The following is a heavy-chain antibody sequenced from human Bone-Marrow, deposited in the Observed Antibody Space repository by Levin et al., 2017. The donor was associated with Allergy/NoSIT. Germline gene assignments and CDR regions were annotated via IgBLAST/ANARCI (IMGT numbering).Heavy chain of an antibody. V-gene: IGHV3-30*18. D-gene: IGHD2/OR15-2a*01. CDR3: AKDRFYGPVRPRLPDV. CDR1: GFIFSDYA. Sequence: GGSLRLSCTASGFIFSDYAIHWFRQPPGKGLEWVAVISYDGNSKKYGDSVKGRFTISRDNSKNTLYLQMNSLTPDDTAVYYCAKDRFYGPVRPRLPDVWGQGTLVTLSS. J-gene: IGHJ4*02. CDR2: ISYDGNSK.